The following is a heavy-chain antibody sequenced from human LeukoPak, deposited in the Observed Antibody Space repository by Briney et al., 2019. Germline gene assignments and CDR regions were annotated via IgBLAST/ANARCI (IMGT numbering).Heavy chain of an antibody. CDR1: GGSISSGGFY. CDR2: IYRSVTT. D-gene: IGHD5-18*01. Sequence: SETLSLTCSVSGGSISSGGFYWSWIRQPPGKGLEWIGYIYRSVTTYYTPSLKSRVTISVDRSKNQFSLKLTSLTAADTAVYYCARDPWGTAMVGRGYWGQGTLVTVSS. J-gene: IGHJ4*02. CDR3: ARDPWGTAMVGRGY. V-gene: IGHV4-30-2*01.